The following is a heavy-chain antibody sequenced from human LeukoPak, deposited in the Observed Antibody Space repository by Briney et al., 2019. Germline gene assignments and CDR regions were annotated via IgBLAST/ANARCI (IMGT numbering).Heavy chain of an antibody. CDR3: ARDSGSGSNDY. CDR1: GYTFTSYA. Sequence: AASVKVSCKASGYTFTSYAIHWVRQAPGQRLEWMGWISAGNGNTKYSRNFQGRVTFISNTSATTAFMELSSLRSEDATVYYCARDSGSGSNDYWGQGTLVTVSS. D-gene: IGHD1-26*01. CDR2: ISAGNGNT. V-gene: IGHV1-3*01. J-gene: IGHJ4*02.